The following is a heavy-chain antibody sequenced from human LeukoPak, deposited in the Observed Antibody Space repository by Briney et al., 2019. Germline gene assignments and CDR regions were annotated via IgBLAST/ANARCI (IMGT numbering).Heavy chain of an antibody. Sequence: GGSLRLSRAASGFSLGIYDMVWVRQAPGKGLEWIASTGLSSSYIGYADSVKGRFTISRDNGENSVYLQMNSLRAEDTAVYFCAREQSYCSGATCSLDLWGQGTLVTVSS. CDR1: GFSLGIYD. J-gene: IGHJ5*02. V-gene: IGHV3-21*01. D-gene: IGHD2-15*01. CDR2: TGLSSSYI. CDR3: AREQSYCSGATCSLDL.